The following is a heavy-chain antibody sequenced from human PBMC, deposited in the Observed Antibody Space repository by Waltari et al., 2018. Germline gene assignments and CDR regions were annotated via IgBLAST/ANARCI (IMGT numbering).Heavy chain of an antibody. CDR1: GGSISSSSYY. V-gene: IGHV4-39*07. Sequence: QLQLQESGPGLVKPSETLSLTCTVSGGSISSSSYYWGWIRQPPGKGLEWVSIMYRGGSTYYADSGRGRFTISRDNAKNSLYRQMNSLRAEETAVDYCARDSVVGGLDFDYWGQGTLVTVSS. J-gene: IGHJ4*02. D-gene: IGHD3-10*01. CDR3: ARDSVVGGLDFDY. CDR2: MYRGGST.